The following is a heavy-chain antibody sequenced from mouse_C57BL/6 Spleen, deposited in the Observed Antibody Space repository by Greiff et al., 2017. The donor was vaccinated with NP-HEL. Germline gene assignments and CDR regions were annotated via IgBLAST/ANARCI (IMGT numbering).Heavy chain of an antibody. J-gene: IGHJ2*01. CDR1: GYTFTSYW. CDR3: ARERLYSIPSPDYFDY. Sequence: QVQLQQPGAELVEPGASVKLSCKASGYTFTSYWMHWVKQRPGQGLEWIGMIHPNSGSTNYNEKFKSKATLTVDKSSSTAYMQLSSLTSEDSAVYYCARERLYSIPSPDYFDYWGQGTTLTVSS. V-gene: IGHV1-64*01. CDR2: IHPNSGST. D-gene: IGHD2-5*01.